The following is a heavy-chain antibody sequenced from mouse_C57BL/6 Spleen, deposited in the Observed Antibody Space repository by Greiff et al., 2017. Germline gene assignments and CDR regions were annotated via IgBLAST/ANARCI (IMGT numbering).Heavy chain of an antibody. V-gene: IGHV1-53*01. CDR3: ARTGSPEHFDV. J-gene: IGHJ1*03. Sequence: QVQLKQSGTELVKPGASVTLSCKASGYTFTSYWMHWVKQRPGQGLEWIGNINPSNGGTNYNEKFKSKATLTVDKSSSTAYMQLSSLTSEDSAVYYCARTGSPEHFDVWGTGTTVTVSS. CDR2: INPSNGGT. CDR1: GYTFTSYW.